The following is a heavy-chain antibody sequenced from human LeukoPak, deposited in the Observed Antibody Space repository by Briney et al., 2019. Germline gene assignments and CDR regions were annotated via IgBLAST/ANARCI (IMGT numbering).Heavy chain of an antibody. CDR2: IYYSGST. D-gene: IGHD3-10*01. V-gene: IGHV4-39*01. J-gene: IGHJ4*02. CDR3: ASAASVLLWFGELSGFDY. Sequence: SETLSLTCSVSGGSNSSSSYYWGWIRQPPGKGLEWIGSIYYSGSTYYNPSLKSRVTISVDTSKNQFSLKLSSVTAADTAVYYCASAASVLLWFGELSGFDYWGQGTLVTVSS. CDR1: GGSNSSSSYY.